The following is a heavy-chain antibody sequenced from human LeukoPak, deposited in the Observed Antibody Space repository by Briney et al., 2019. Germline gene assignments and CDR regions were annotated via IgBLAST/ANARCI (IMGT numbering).Heavy chain of an antibody. J-gene: IGHJ4*02. CDR1: GFTFSSYS. Sequence: GGSLGLSCAASGFTFSSYSMNWVRQAPGKGLEWVSSISSGSSYIYYADSVKGRFTISRDNAKNSLYLQMNSLRAEDTAVYYCARVASITMICDFWGQGTLVTVSS. V-gene: IGHV3-21*01. CDR3: ARVASITMICDF. D-gene: IGHD3-22*01. CDR2: ISSGSSYI.